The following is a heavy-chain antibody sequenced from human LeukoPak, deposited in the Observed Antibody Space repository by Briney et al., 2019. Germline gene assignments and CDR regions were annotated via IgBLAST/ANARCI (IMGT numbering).Heavy chain of an antibody. D-gene: IGHD1-1*01. CDR3: ARDRNGWYYFDY. CDR1: GFTVSSNY. J-gene: IGHJ4*02. V-gene: IGHV3-53*01. CDR2: IYSGGST. Sequence: GGPLRLSCAASGFTVSSNYMSWVRQAPGKGLEWVSVIYSGGSTYYADSVKGRFTISRDNSKDTLYLQMNSLRAEDTAVYYCARDRNGWYYFDYWGQGTLVTVSS.